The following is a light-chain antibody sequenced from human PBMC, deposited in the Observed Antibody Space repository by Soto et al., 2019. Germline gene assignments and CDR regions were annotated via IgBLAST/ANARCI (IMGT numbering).Light chain of an antibody. CDR3: MQALQIPWT. J-gene: IGKJ1*01. CDR1: QSLLYSNGYNY. CDR2: LGS. V-gene: IGKV2-28*01. Sequence: DIVMTQSPLSLPVTPGEPASISCRSSQSLLYSNGYNYLDWYLQKPGQSPQLLIYLGSNRASGVPDRFSGGGSGTDFTLKISRVEAEDVGVYYCMQALQIPWTFGQGTKVEIK.